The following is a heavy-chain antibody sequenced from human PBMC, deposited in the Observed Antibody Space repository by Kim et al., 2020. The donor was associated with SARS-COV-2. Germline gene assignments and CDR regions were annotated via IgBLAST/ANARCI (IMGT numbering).Heavy chain of an antibody. D-gene: IGHD5-18*01. CDR2: IYSGGST. V-gene: IGHV3-53*01. Sequence: GGSLRLSCAASGFTVSSNYMSWVRQAPGKGLEWVSVIYSGGSTYYADSVKGRFTISRDNSKNTLYLQMNSLRAEDTAMYYCAREGGYSYGSVDYWGQGTLVTVSS. CDR3: AREGGYSYGSVDY. CDR1: GFTVSSNY. J-gene: IGHJ4*02.